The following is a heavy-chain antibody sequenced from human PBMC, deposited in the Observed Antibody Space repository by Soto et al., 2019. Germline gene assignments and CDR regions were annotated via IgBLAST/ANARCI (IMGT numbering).Heavy chain of an antibody. D-gene: IGHD2-2*01. CDR1: GGSISSSNW. CDR2: IYHSGST. CDR3: ARDRIVLVPAAMIPYYYYGMDV. V-gene: IGHV4-4*02. J-gene: IGHJ6*02. Sequence: KTSETLSLTCTVSGGSISSSNWWSWVRQPPGKGLEWIGEIYHSGSTNYNPSLKSRVTISVDKSKNQFSLKLSSVTAADTAVYYCARDRIVLVPAAMIPYYYYGMDVWGQGTTVTVSS.